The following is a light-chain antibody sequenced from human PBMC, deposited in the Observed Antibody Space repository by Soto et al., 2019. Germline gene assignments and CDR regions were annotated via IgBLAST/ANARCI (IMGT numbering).Light chain of an antibody. CDR1: QSVSSY. CDR2: DAS. CDR3: QQRSNWPRT. J-gene: IGKJ1*01. V-gene: IGKV3-11*01. Sequence: EVVMTQSPATLSVSPGERATLSCRDSQSVSSYLDRYQQKPGQAPRLLIYDASNRATGIPARFSGSGSGTDFTLTISSLEPEDFAVYYCQQRSNWPRTFGQGTKVDI.